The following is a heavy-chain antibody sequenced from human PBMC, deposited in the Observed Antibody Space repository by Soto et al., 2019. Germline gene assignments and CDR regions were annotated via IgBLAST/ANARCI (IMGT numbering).Heavy chain of an antibody. CDR2: IIPIFGTA. V-gene: IGHV1-69*01. D-gene: IGHD3-22*01. Sequence: QVQLVQSGAEVKKPGSSVKVSCKASGGTFSSYPISWVRQAPGQGLEWMGGIIPIFGTANYAQKFQGRVTITADESTSTAYMELSSLRSEDTAVYYCARVSRPYYYDSSGYSGWFDPWGQGTLVTVSS. CDR1: GGTFSSYP. J-gene: IGHJ5*02. CDR3: ARVSRPYYYDSSGYSGWFDP.